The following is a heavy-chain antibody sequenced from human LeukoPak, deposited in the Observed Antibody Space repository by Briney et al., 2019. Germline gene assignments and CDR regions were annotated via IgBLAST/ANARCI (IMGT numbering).Heavy chain of an antibody. CDR2: ISAYNGNT. V-gene: IGHV1-18*01. Sequence: ASVKVPCKASGYTFTSYGISWVRQAPGQGLEWMGWISAYNGNTNYAQKLQGRVTMTTDTSTSTAYMELRSLRSEDTAVYYCATVSYDFWSGYERRNWFDPWGQGTLVTVSS. CDR1: GYTFTSYG. D-gene: IGHD3-3*01. CDR3: ATVSYDFWSGYERRNWFDP. J-gene: IGHJ5*02.